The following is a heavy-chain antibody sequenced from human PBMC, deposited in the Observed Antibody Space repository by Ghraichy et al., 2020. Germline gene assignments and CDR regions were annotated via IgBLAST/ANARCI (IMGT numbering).Heavy chain of an antibody. CDR2: ISYDGSNK. CDR3: ARDVNYDSSGYYTTYAFDI. D-gene: IGHD3-22*01. CDR1: GFTFSSYA. J-gene: IGHJ3*02. V-gene: IGHV3-30*04. Sequence: GGSLRLSCAASGFTFSSYAMHWVRQAPGKGLEWVAVISYDGSNKYYADSVKGRFTISRDNSKNTLYLQMNSLRAEDTAVYYCARDVNYDSSGYYTTYAFDIWGQGTMVTVSS.